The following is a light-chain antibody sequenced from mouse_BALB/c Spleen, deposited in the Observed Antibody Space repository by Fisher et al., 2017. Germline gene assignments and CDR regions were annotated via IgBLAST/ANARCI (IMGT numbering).Light chain of an antibody. CDR2: LTS. CDR1: SSVSY. CDR3: HQWSSYQ. J-gene: IGKJ1*01. V-gene: IGKV4-68*01. Sequence: IVLTQTTALMSASPGEKVTMTCSASSSVSYMYWYQQKPRSSPKPWIYLTSNLASGVPARFSGSGSGTSYSLTISSMEAEDAADYYCHQWSSYQFGGGTKLEIK.